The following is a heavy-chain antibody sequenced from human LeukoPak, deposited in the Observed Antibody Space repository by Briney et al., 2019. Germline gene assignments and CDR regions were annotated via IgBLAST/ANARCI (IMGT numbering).Heavy chain of an antibody. CDR2: ISAYNGNT. CDR3: ARVGYRLGYCSSTSCYGSDY. V-gene: IGHV1-18*01. J-gene: IGHJ4*02. Sequence: ASVKVSCEASGYSFTSFGISWVRQAPGQGLEWMGWISAYNGNTNYAQKLQGRVTMTTDTSTSTAYLELGSLRSDDTAVYYCARVGYRLGYCSSTSCYGSDYWGQGTLVTVSS. CDR1: GYSFTSFG. D-gene: IGHD2-2*01.